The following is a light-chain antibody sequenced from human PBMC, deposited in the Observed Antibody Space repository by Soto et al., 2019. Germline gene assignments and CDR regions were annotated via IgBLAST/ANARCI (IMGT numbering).Light chain of an antibody. Sequence: DIEMTQSPSTLSASVGDGVTITCRASQTISGWLAWYQQRPGKAPKLLISDASSLRSGVPSRFSGSGSGTDFPLTISSLQHDDVGSYYCQQYKCYPWTFGQGTTVEV. CDR2: DAS. V-gene: IGKV1-5*01. J-gene: IGKJ1*01. CDR3: QQYKCYPWT. CDR1: QTISGW.